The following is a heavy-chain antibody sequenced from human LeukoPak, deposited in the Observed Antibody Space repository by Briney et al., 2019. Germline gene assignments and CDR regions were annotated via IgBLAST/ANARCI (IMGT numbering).Heavy chain of an antibody. J-gene: IGHJ4*02. CDR1: GFTFSSYA. CDR3: AKASWLSRPDAVL. D-gene: IGHD2/OR15-2a*01. CDR2: LRGDGDT. Sequence: PGGSLRLSCAASGFTFSSYAMSWVRQAPARGLEWVSSLRGDGDTFYADSVKGRFTLSRDESRNTVYLQMNNLGVEDTAVYFCAKASWLSRPDAVLWGQGTLVTVSS. V-gene: IGHV3-23*01.